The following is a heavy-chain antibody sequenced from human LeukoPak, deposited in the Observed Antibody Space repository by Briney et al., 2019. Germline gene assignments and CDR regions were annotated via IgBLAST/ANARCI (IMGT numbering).Heavy chain of an antibody. D-gene: IGHD5-12*01. CDR3: ARASPSDNSGYDYDY. CDR1: GGSISSYY. J-gene: IGHJ4*02. V-gene: IGHV4-4*07. CDR2: IYTSGST. Sequence: SETLSLTCTVSGGSISSYYWSWIRQPAGKGLEWIGRIYTSGSTNYNPSLKSRVTMSVDTSKNQFSLKLSSVTAADTAVYHCARASPSDNSGYDYDYWGQGTLVTVSS.